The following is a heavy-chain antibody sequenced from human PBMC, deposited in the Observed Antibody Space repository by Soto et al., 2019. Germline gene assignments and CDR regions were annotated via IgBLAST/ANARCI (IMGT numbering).Heavy chain of an antibody. CDR2: ISGSGGST. CDR1: GFTFSSYA. J-gene: IGHJ6*02. Sequence: GGSLRLSCAASGFTFSSYAMSWVRQAPGKGLEWVSAISGSGGSTYYADSVKGRFTISRDNSKNTLYLQMNSLRAEDTAVYYCAKDPLQLWLLAPLVVWGQGTTVTVSS. D-gene: IGHD5-18*01. V-gene: IGHV3-23*01. CDR3: AKDPLQLWLLAPLVV.